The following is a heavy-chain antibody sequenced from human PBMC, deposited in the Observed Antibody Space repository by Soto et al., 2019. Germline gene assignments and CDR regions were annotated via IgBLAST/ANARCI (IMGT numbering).Heavy chain of an antibody. J-gene: IGHJ4*02. V-gene: IGHV4-34*01. CDR1: GGSISGGGSY. D-gene: IGHD3-10*01. CDR2: INHSGST. Sequence: PSETLSLTCAVSGGSISGGGSYWSWIRQRPGKGLEWIGEINHSGSTNYNPSLKSRVTISEDTSKNQFSLKLSSVTAADTAVYYCARGRVIGYPSGSAYWGQGTLVTVSS. CDR3: ARGRVIGYPSGSAY.